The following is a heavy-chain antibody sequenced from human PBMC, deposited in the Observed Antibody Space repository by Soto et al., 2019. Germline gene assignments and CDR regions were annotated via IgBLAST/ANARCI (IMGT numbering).Heavy chain of an antibody. CDR2: ISSSSSTI. V-gene: IGHV3-48*01. D-gene: IGHD1-1*01. CDR3: ARNLPTGKVDY. CDR1: GFTFSSYS. J-gene: IGHJ4*02. Sequence: GGSLRLSCAASGFTFSSYSMNWVRQAPGKGLEWVSYISSSSSTIYYADSVKGRFTISRDNAKNSLYLQMNSLRAEDTAVYYCARNLPTGKVDYWGQGTLVTVSS.